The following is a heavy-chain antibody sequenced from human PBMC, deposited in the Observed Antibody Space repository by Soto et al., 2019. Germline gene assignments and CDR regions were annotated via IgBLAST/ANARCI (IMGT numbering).Heavy chain of an antibody. CDR3: ASARKLYYYDSSGYFPLYSGYYGMDV. CDR2: IYNSGIT. V-gene: IGHV4-30-4*02. CDR1: GGSISSGDYS. J-gene: IGHJ6*02. D-gene: IGHD3-22*01. Sequence: SETLSLTCTVSGGSISSGDYSWSWVRQSPGKGLEWIGHIYNSGITYYNPSLKSRVVISIDTSRNQFSLKLSSVTAADTAVYYCASARKLYYYDSSGYFPLYSGYYGMDVWGQGTTVTVS.